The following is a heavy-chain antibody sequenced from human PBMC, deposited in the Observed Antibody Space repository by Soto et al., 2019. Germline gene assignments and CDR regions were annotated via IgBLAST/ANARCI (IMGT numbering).Heavy chain of an antibody. V-gene: IGHV6-1*01. CDR3: ATTVVPPAIGDYYYGMDV. Sequence: PSQTLSLTCAISGDSVSSNSAAWNWIMQSPSRGLEWLGRTYYRSKWYNDYAVSVKSRITINPDTSKNQFSLQLNSVTPEDTAVYYCATTVVPPAIGDYYYGMDVWGQGTTVTVSS. CDR1: GDSVSSNSAA. J-gene: IGHJ6*02. D-gene: IGHD2-2*02. CDR2: TYYRSKWYN.